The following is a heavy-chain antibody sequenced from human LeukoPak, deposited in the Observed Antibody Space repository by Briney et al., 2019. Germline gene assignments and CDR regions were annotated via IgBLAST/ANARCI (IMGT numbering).Heavy chain of an antibody. Sequence: ASVKVSCKASGYTFTGYYMHWVRQAPGQGLEWMGWINPNSGGTNYAQKFQGRVTMTRDTSISTAYMELSRLRSDDTAVYYCARAEFPYYYDSSGYYYWGQGTLVTVSS. CDR2: INPNSGGT. J-gene: IGHJ4*02. V-gene: IGHV1-2*02. CDR3: ARAEFPYYYDSSGYYY. D-gene: IGHD3-22*01. CDR1: GYTFTGYY.